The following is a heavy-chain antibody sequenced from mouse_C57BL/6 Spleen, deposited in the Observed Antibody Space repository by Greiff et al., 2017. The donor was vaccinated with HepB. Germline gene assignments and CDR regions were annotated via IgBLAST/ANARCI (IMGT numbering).Heavy chain of an antibody. Sequence: VQLQQSGAELVKPGASVKISCKASGYAFSSYWMNWVKQRPGKGLEWIGQIYPGDGDTNYNGKFKGKATLTADKSSSTAYMQLSSLTSEDSAVYFCARSVTGTEGMDYWGQGTSVTVSS. V-gene: IGHV1-80*01. CDR1: GYAFSSYW. CDR3: ARSVTGTEGMDY. CDR2: IYPGDGDT. D-gene: IGHD4-1*01. J-gene: IGHJ4*01.